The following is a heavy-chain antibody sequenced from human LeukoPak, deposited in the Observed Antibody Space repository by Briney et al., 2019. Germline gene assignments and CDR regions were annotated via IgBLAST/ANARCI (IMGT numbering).Heavy chain of an antibody. CDR3: AKDAYYYDSSPEDY. CDR1: GFTFSSYA. D-gene: IGHD3-22*01. Sequence: GSLRLSCAASGFTFSSYAMSWVRQAPGKGLEWVSAISGSGGSTYYADSVKGRFTISRDNSKNTLYLQMNSLRAEGTAVYYCAKDAYYYDSSPEDYWGQGTLVTVSS. V-gene: IGHV3-23*01. J-gene: IGHJ4*02. CDR2: ISGSGGST.